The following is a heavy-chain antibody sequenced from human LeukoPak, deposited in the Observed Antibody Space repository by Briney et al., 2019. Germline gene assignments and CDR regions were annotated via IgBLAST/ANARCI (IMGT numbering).Heavy chain of an antibody. Sequence: GGSLRLSCAASGFTFSSYSMNWVRQAPGKGLEWVSSISSSSSYIYYADSVKGRFTISRDNAKHSLYLQMNCLRAEDTAVYYCARPDKYYSLLDHWGRGPLVPVPS. V-gene: IGHV3-21*01. D-gene: IGHD3-10*01. CDR3: ARPDKYYSLLDH. J-gene: IGHJ4*02. CDR1: GFTFSSYS. CDR2: ISSSSSYI.